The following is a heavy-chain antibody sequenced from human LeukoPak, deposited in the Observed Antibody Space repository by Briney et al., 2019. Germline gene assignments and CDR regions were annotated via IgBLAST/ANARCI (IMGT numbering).Heavy chain of an antibody. CDR2: INPNSGGT. J-gene: IGHJ6*02. CDR1: GYTFTGYY. Sequence: ASVKVPCKASGYTFTGYYMHWVRQAPGQGLEWMGWINPNSGGTNYAQKFQGRVTMTRDTSISTAYMELSRLRSDDTAVYYCARSQTYYYGMDVWGQGTTVTVSS. V-gene: IGHV1-2*02. CDR3: ARSQTYYYGMDV.